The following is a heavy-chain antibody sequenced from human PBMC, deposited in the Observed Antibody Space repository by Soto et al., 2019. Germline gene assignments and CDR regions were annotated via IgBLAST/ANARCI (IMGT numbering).Heavy chain of an antibody. CDR2: FDPEDGET. Sequence: ASVKVSCKVSGYTLTELSMHWVRQAPGKGLEWMGGFDPEDGETIYAQKFQCRVTMTEDTSTDTAYMELSSLRSEDTAVYYCATDLRQRGYYYYGMDVWGQGTTVTVSS. CDR1: GYTLTELS. V-gene: IGHV1-24*01. CDR3: ATDLRQRGYYYYGMDV. J-gene: IGHJ6*02.